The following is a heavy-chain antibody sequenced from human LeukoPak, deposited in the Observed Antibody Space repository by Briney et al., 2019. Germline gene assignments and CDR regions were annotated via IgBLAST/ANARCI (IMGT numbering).Heavy chain of an antibody. J-gene: IGHJ6*03. CDR1: GFTFSSYG. CDR2: ISYDGSNK. Sequence: GGSLRLSCAASGFTFSSYGMHWVRQAPGKGLEWVAVISYDGSNKYYADSVKGRFTISRDNSKNTLYLQMNSLRAEDTAVYYCAKVTVAYYYYYYMDVWGKGTTVTVSS. D-gene: IGHD4-23*01. V-gene: IGHV3-30*18. CDR3: AKVTVAYYYYYYMDV.